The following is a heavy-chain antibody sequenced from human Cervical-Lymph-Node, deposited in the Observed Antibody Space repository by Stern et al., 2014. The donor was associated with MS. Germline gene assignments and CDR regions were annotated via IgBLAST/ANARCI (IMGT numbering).Heavy chain of an antibody. V-gene: IGHV3-30-3*01. CDR2: IWHDQDNI. J-gene: IGHJ4*02. D-gene: IGHD2-8*01. Sequence: QVQLVESGGGVVQPGGSLRLSCAASGFTFSSHVMHWVRQAPGKGLAVVSVIWHDQDNIADADCVKARYTISRDNSNNTRSLQMNSLRAEDTAVYYCVREDGDFDYWGQGTLVTVSS. CDR1: GFTFSSHV. CDR3: VREDGDFDY.